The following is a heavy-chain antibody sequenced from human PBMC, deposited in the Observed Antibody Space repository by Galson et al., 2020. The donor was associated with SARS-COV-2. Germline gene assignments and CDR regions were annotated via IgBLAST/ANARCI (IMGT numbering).Heavy chain of an antibody. CDR2: IKQDGNDK. V-gene: IGHV3-7*01. Sequence: GGSLRLSCAASGFTFSSYWMTWVRQAPGKGLEWVANIKQDGNDKYYVDSVKGRFTISRDNAKGSLYLQMNSLRAEDTAVYYCARHPNWRWDYWGQGTLVTVSS. D-gene: IGHD1-20*01. CDR3: ARHPNWRWDY. CDR1: GFTFSSYW. J-gene: IGHJ4*02.